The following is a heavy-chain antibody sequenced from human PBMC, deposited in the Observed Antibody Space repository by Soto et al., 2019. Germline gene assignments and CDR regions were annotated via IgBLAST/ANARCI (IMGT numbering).Heavy chain of an antibody. CDR3: ARGEVYYYDSSGYYRANDAFDI. CDR2: IYYSGST. D-gene: IGHD3-22*01. V-gene: IGHV4-31*03. Sequence: QVQLQESGPGLVKPSQTLSLTCTVSGGSISSGGYYWSWIRQHPGKGLEWIGYIYYSGSTYYNPSLKSRVTISGDTSKNQFSLKLSSVTAADTAVYYCARGEVYYYDSSGYYRANDAFDIWGQGTMVTVSS. J-gene: IGHJ3*02. CDR1: GGSISSGGYY.